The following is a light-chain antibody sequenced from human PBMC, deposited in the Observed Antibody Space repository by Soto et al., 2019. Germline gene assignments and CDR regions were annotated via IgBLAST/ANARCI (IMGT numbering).Light chain of an antibody. CDR3: SSYTSSGSLA. Sequence: QSALTQPASVSGPPGQSITISCTGTSSDVGAYNYVSWYQQYPGKAPKLMIYDVNNRPSGVSDRFSGSKSGNTASLTISGLQADDEADYYCSSYTSSGSLAFGGGTKLTVL. CDR2: DVN. CDR1: SSDVGAYNY. V-gene: IGLV2-14*01. J-gene: IGLJ2*01.